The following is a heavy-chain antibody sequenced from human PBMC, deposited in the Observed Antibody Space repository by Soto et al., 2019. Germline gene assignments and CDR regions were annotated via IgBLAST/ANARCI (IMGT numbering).Heavy chain of an antibody. CDR1: GYSFTIYW. V-gene: IGHV5-51*01. Sequence: GESLKISCNGSGYSFTIYWIGWVRQMPGKGLEWMGIIYPGDSDTRYSPSFQGQVTISADKSISTAYLQWRSLKASDTAMYYCARRGPRVYYDNSDYCYFGMDVWGQGTTVTVSS. J-gene: IGHJ6*02. CDR2: IYPGDSDT. CDR3: ARRGPRVYYDNSDYCYFGMDV. D-gene: IGHD3-22*01.